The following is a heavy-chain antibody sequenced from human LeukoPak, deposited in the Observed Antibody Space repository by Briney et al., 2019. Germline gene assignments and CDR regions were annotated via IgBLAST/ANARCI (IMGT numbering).Heavy chain of an antibody. V-gene: IGHV4-30-4*01. CDR2: IYYSGST. Sequence: SQTLSLTCTVSGGSISSGDYYWSWIRQPPGKGLEWIGYIYYSGSTYYNPSLKSRVTISVDTSKNQFSLKLSSVTAADTAVYYCARAVWDNYYYGMDVWGQGTTVTVPS. CDR1: GGSISSGDYY. J-gene: IGHJ6*02. CDR3: ARAVWDNYYYGMDV. D-gene: IGHD1-26*01.